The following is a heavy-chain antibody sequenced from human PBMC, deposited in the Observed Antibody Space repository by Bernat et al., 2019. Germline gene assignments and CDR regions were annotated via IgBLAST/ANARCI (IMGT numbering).Heavy chain of an antibody. CDR3: GRGGRNMIIKWNMDV. J-gene: IGHJ6*02. V-gene: IGHV1-3*01. CDR2: INAGNGNT. D-gene: IGHD3-16*01. Sequence: QVQLVQSGAEVKKPRASVKVSCKASGYTFTSYAMHWVRQAPGQRLEWMGWINAGNGNTKYSQKFQGRVTITRDTSASTAYMELSSLRSEDTAVYYCGRGGRNMIIKWNMDVWGQGTTVTVSS. CDR1: GYTFTSYA.